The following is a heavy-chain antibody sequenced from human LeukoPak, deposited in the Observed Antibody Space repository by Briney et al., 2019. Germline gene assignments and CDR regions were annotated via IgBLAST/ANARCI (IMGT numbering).Heavy chain of an antibody. CDR3: AKQGDSFYDSSGPVY. J-gene: IGHJ4*02. CDR2: FDPEDGET. CDR1: GYTLTELS. Sequence: ASVKVSCKVSGYTLTELSMHWVRQAPGKGLEWMGGFDPEDGETIYAQKFQGRVTMTEDTSTDTAYMELSSLRAEDTAVYYCAKQGDSFYDSSGPVYWGQGTLVTVSS. D-gene: IGHD3-22*01. V-gene: IGHV1-24*01.